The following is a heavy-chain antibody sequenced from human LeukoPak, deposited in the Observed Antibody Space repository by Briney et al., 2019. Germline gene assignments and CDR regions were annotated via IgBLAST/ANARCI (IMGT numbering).Heavy chain of an antibody. D-gene: IGHD6-13*01. V-gene: IGHV3-64D*06. CDR3: VKVWAAAGTFDY. Sequence: RGALRLSCSAPGFTFSSYAMHSVRQAPRKGLEYVSAISSNGGSTYYADYVKGRFTISRDNSKNTLYLQMSSLRAEDTAVYYCVKVWAAAGTFDYWGQGTLVTVSS. J-gene: IGHJ4*02. CDR1: GFTFSSYA. CDR2: ISSNGGST.